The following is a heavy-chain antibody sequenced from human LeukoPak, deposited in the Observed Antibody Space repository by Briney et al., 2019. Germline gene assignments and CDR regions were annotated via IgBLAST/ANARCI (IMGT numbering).Heavy chain of an antibody. CDR3: ARHQVRGVISY. CDR1: GYSISSGYY. Sequence: PSETLSLTCTVSGYSISSGYYWGWIRQPPGKGLEWIGSIYYSGSTYYNPSLKSRVTISVDTSKNQFSLKLSSVTAADTAVYYCARHQVRGVISYWGQGTLVTVSS. D-gene: IGHD3-10*01. CDR2: IYYSGST. V-gene: IGHV4-38-2*02. J-gene: IGHJ4*02.